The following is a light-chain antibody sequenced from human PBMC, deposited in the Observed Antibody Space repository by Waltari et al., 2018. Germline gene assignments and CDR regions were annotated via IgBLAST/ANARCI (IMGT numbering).Light chain of an antibody. Sequence: DLVVTQSPDSLAGSLGEGATTTFKSSPSLFHTNNKNYLAWYQQKPVHPPKLLIYWASTRDSGVPDRFSGSGSGTDFTLAISSLQPEDVAVYYCQQYYATPNTFGQGTNVEIK. V-gene: IGKV4-1*01. J-gene: IGKJ2*01. CDR3: QQYYATPNT. CDR1: PSLFHTNNKNY. CDR2: WAS.